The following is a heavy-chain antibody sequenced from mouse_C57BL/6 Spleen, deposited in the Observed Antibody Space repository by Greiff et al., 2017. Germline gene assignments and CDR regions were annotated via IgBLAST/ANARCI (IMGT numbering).Heavy chain of an antibody. CDR1: GFTFTSYW. J-gene: IGHJ2*01. CDR3: ANWLLDY. Sequence: QVQLQQPGAELVKPGASVKMSCKASGFTFTSYWITWVKQRPGQGLEWIGDIYPGSGSTNYNEKFKSKATLTVDTSSSTAYMQLNSLTSEYSAVYYCANWLLDYWGQGTTLTVSS. D-gene: IGHD2-3*01. CDR2: IYPGSGST. V-gene: IGHV1-55*01.